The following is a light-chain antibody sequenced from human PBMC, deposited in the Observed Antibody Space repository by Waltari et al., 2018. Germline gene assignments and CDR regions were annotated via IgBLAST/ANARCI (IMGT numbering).Light chain of an antibody. CDR3: HQRSNWPIT. Sequence: EIVLTQSPATLSLSPGERATLSCRASQSCDSYLLWYQQKPGQTPRLLIDGASNRATGIPARFSGSGSGTDFTLTIDSLESEDFAVYYCHQRSNWPITFGQGTRLEIK. V-gene: IGKV3-11*01. CDR1: QSCDSY. J-gene: IGKJ5*01. CDR2: GAS.